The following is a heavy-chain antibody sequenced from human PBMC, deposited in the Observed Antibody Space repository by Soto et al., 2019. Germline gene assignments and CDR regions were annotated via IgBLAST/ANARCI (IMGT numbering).Heavy chain of an antibody. CDR1: GFSLSTIGVG. J-gene: IGHJ3*02. CDR2: IYWDDDK. Sequence: QITLKESGPTLVKPAQTLTLTCTVSGFSLSTIGVGVGWIRQPPGKALAWLALIYWDDDKRYSPSLKSRLTITTDTSENQVVLRMTNMDPVDTATSFCANRLTTPYYYDGRDYPHVFDIWGQGTLVAVSS. D-gene: IGHD3-22*01. V-gene: IGHV2-5*02. CDR3: ANRLTTPYYYDGRDYPHVFDI.